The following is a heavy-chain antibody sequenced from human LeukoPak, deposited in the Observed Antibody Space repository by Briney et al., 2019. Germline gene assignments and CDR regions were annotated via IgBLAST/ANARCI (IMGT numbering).Heavy chain of an antibody. CDR1: GGSFTDYY. V-gene: IGHV4-34*01. CDR3: ARVTGGYYDSSGIKDPYDYYYYGMDV. CDR2: TTPSGRT. J-gene: IGHJ6*02. Sequence: TSETLSLTCAVYGGSFTDYYWAWIRQPPGKGLEWIGETTPSGRTNYNPSLKSRVTISVDTSKNQFSLKLSSVTAADTAVYYCARVTGGYYDSSGIKDPYDYYYYGMDVWGQGTTVTVSS. D-gene: IGHD3-22*01.